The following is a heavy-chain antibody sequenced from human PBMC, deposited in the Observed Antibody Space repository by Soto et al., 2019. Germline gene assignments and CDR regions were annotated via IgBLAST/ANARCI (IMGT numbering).Heavy chain of an antibody. CDR3: ARDHHTAMVQDV. Sequence: LRLSCAASGFTFSSYGMHWVRQAPGKGLEWVAVIWYDGSNKYYADSVKGRFTISRDNSKNTLYLQMNSLRAEDTAVYYCARDHHTAMVQDVWGQGTTVTVSS. V-gene: IGHV3-33*01. CDR1: GFTFSSYG. J-gene: IGHJ6*02. D-gene: IGHD5-18*01. CDR2: IWYDGSNK.